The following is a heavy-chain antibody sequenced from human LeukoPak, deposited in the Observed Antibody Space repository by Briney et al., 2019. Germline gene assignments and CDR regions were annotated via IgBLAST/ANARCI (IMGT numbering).Heavy chain of an antibody. Sequence: QPGGSLRLSCAASGFTFSNSAMSWVRQAPGKGLEWVSAISGSGGSTYYADSVKGRFTISRDNSKNTLDLQMNSLRAEDKAVYYCAKVSYGGNSEASPTIEDYWGQGTLVTVSS. D-gene: IGHD4-23*01. CDR1: GFTFSNSA. V-gene: IGHV3-23*01. CDR2: ISGSGGST. J-gene: IGHJ4*02. CDR3: AKVSYGGNSEASPTIEDY.